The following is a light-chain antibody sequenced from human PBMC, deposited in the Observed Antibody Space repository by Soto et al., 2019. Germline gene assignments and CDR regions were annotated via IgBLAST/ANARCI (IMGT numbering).Light chain of an antibody. Sequence: EIVLTQSPGTLSLSPGERATLSCRASQSVSSSYLAWYQQKPGQAPRLLIYGASSRATGIPDRFSGSGSGTDFTLTISRLEPEDFAVYYCQQYGSSSTFGQATKLEIK. CDR2: GAS. V-gene: IGKV3-20*01. CDR1: QSVSSSY. CDR3: QQYGSSST. J-gene: IGKJ2*01.